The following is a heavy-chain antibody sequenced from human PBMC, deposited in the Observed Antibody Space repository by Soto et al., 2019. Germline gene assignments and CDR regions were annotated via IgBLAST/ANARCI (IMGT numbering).Heavy chain of an antibody. CDR2: IYYRGNT. Sequence: QLQLQESGPGPVKPSETLTLTCSVSGDSINSDNYYWGWIRQPPGKGLEWIGSIYYRGNTYYNPSLKTRVTISLDKSKSLFSLKLNSVTAADSAVYFCARLEGLATISYYFDYWGQGTLVTVSS. J-gene: IGHJ4*02. V-gene: IGHV4-39*01. D-gene: IGHD3-9*01. CDR3: ARLEGLATISYYFDY. CDR1: GDSINSDNYY.